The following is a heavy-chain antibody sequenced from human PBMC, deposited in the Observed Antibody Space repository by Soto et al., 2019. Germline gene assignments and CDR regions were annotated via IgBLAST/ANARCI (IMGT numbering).Heavy chain of an antibody. J-gene: IGHJ4*01. D-gene: IGHD6-6*01. CDR1: GLTVSRTQ. CDR3: ARARKPGYSSSIFFDY. CDR2: IYSASST. Sequence: GGSLRLSCAVSGLTVSRTQMSWARQAQRKGLQWVSVIYSASSTYYANAVKGRFTISRDISENKIFLELNALTVDDTAVYYCARARKPGYSSSIFFDYWGRGTVVTVSS. V-gene: IGHV3-53*01.